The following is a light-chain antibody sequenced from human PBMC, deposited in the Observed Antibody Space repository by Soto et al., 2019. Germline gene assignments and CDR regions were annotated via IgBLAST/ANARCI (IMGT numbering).Light chain of an antibody. CDR2: SNN. CDR1: SSNIGDNA. Sequence: QSVLTQPPSASGTPGQRVIISCSGSSSNIGDNAVNWYQQLPGTAPKLLIYSNNLRPSGVPDRFSGSKSGTSASLAISGLQSEDEADYYCAAWDDRLNGVVFGGGTKLTVL. J-gene: IGLJ2*01. CDR3: AAWDDRLNGVV. V-gene: IGLV1-44*01.